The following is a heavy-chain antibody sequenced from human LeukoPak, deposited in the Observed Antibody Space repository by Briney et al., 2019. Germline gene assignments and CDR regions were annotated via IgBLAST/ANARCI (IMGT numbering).Heavy chain of an antibody. V-gene: IGHV3-21*04. CDR2: ISSSSSYI. CDR1: GFTFSSYS. J-gene: IGHJ4*02. Sequence: PGGSLRLSCAASGFTFSSYSMNWVRQAPGKGLEWVSSISSSSSYIYYADSVKGRFTISRDNAKNSLYLQMNSLRAEDTAVYYCAKAGRLARGKGSRWAHDYWGQGTLVTVSS. CDR3: AKAGRLARGKGSRWAHDY. D-gene: IGHD6-13*01.